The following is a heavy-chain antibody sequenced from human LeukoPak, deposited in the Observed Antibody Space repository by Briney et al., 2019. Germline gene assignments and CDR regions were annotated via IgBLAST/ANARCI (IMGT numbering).Heavy chain of an antibody. CDR2: IIPIFGTA. CDR3: ARDEAPPPGYYYYGMDV. CDR1: GGTFSSYA. V-gene: IGHV1-69*13. D-gene: IGHD1-14*01. Sequence: SVKVSCKASGGTFSSYAISWVRQAPGQGLEWMGGIIPIFGTANYAQKFQGRVTITADESTSTAYMELSSLRSEDAAVYYCARDEAPPPGYYYYGMDVWGQGTTVTVSS. J-gene: IGHJ6*02.